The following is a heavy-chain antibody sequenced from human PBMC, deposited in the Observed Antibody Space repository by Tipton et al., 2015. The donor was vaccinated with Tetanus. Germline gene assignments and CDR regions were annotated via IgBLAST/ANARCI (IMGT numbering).Heavy chain of an antibody. CDR2: IWYDGNNK. J-gene: IGHJ4*02. CDR3: AREKKEAATDY. Sequence: SLRLSCEVSGFTFSNYAIHWVRQAPGKGLEWVEVIWYDGNNKYYAESVRGRFTISRDNSRNTVLLQMNSLRVEDTAVYYCAREKKEAATDYWGQGTLVSVSS. CDR1: GFTFSNYA. V-gene: IGHV3-33*01. D-gene: IGHD1-26*01.